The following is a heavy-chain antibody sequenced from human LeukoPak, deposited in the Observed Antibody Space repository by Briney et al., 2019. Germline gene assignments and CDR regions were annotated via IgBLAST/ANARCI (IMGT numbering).Heavy chain of an antibody. CDR1: GGTFSIYA. Sequence: SVKVSCKASGGTFSIYAISWVRQAPGQGLEWMGRIIPILGIANYAQKFQGRVTITADKSTSTAYMELSSLRSEDTAVYYCARDPYVVVPAAMRYFDYWGQGTLVTVSS. CDR2: IIPILGIA. D-gene: IGHD2-2*01. V-gene: IGHV1-69*04. J-gene: IGHJ4*02. CDR3: ARDPYVVVPAAMRYFDY.